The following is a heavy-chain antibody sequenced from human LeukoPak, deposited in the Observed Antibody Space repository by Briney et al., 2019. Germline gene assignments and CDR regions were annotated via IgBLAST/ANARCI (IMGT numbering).Heavy chain of an antibody. J-gene: IGHJ4*02. V-gene: IGHV1-69*13. CDR1: GGTFSSYA. CDR2: IIPIFGTA. D-gene: IGHD3-22*01. CDR3: ARDHDVYYDSSGGKFDY. Sequence: SVKVSCEASGGTFSSYAISWVRQAPGQGLEWMGGIIPIFGTANYAQKFQGRVTITADESTSTAYMELSSLRSEDTAVYYCARDHDVYYDSSGGKFDYWGQGTLVTVSS.